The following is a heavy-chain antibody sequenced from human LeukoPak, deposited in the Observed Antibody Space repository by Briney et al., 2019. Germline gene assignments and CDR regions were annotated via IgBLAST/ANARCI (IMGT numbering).Heavy chain of an antibody. CDR1: GYTLTELS. CDR2: FDPEDGET. V-gene: IGHV1-24*01. CDR3: ATAPTLFDAFGI. J-gene: IGHJ3*02. Sequence: ASVKVSCKVSGYTLTELSMHWVRQAPGKGLEWMGGFDPEDGETIYAQKFQGRVTMTEDTSTDTAYTELSSLRSEDTAVYYCATAPTLFDAFGIWGQGTMVTVSS.